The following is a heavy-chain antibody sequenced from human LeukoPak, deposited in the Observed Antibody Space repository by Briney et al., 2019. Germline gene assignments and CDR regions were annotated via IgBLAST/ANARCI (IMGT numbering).Heavy chain of an antibody. V-gene: IGHV3-23*01. J-gene: IGHJ4*02. CDR3: AKAFGRATYDF. CDR2: ISGSGVNT. D-gene: IGHD1-26*01. CDR1: GFTFSSHT. Sequence: GGSLRLSCAASGFTFSSHTMGWVRQAPGKGLEWVSGISGSGVNTYYADSVKGRFTISRDNSKNTLYLQMDSLRAEDTAVYYCAKAFGRATYDFWGQGILVTVYS.